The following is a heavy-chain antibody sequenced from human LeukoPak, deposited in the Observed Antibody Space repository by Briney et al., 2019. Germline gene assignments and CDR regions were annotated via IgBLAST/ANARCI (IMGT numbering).Heavy chain of an antibody. J-gene: IGHJ4*02. D-gene: IGHD4-17*01. V-gene: IGHV3-64D*06. Sequence: QPGGSLRLSCSASGFIFSNYGMYWIRQAPEKGLEFVSAISSDGDNTFYADSVKGRFTISRDNSKNTLYLQTSSLRGEDTAVYYCVRVNDYGDRNLYYFGYWGQGTLVTVSS. CDR1: GFIFSNYG. CDR2: ISSDGDNT. CDR3: VRVNDYGDRNLYYFGY.